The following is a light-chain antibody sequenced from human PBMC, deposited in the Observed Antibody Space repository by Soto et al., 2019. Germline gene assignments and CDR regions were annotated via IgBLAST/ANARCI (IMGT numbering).Light chain of an antibody. V-gene: IGKV4-1*01. J-gene: IGKJ2*01. CDR3: QQYYSTPYT. Sequence: DIVMIQSPDSLAVSLGERVTINCKSSQNVLYSSNNENYLAWFQQKPGQPPKLLIYWASTRESGVPDRFSGSGSGTDFTLTISSLQAEDVAVYYCQQYYSTPYTFGQGTELEIK. CDR1: QNVLYSSNNENY. CDR2: WAS.